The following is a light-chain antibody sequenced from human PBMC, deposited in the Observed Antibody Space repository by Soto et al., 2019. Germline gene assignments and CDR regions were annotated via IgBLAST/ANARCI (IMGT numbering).Light chain of an antibody. CDR3: QHYNNWPYS. CDR2: GAS. CDR1: QGISSN. Sequence: EIVMTQLPATLSVSPGDRATLSCRASQGISSNLAWYQQKPGQAPRLLIYGASTRATAIPARFSGSGSGTEFTLTISSLQSEDFAVYYCQHYNNWPYSFGQGTKLEIK. J-gene: IGKJ2*01. V-gene: IGKV3-15*01.